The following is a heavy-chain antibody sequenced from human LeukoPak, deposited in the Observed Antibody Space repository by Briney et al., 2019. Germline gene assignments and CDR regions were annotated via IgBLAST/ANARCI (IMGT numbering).Heavy chain of an antibody. CDR1: GGSISSYY. Sequence: SETLSLTCTVSGGSISSYYWSWIRQPPGKGLEWIGYIYYSGSTNYNPTLKSRGTISVDTSKNQFSLKLSSETAADTAVYYCARGSMGRWLQPFDYWGQGTLVTVSS. D-gene: IGHD5-24*01. V-gene: IGHV4-59*01. CDR3: ARGSMGRWLQPFDY. CDR2: IYYSGST. J-gene: IGHJ4*02.